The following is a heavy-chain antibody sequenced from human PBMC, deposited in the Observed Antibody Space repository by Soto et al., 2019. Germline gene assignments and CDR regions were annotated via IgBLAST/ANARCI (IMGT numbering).Heavy chain of an antibody. Sequence: VGSLRLCCAASGFTFSIYSMNWVRQAPGKGLEWVSSISSSSSYIYYADSVKGRFTISRDNAKNSLYLQMNSLRAEDTAVYYCARDGEGYSYGTGDFFGGQGTLVTVSS. CDR3: ARDGEGYSYGTGDFF. CDR2: ISSSSSYI. CDR1: GFTFSIYS. V-gene: IGHV3-21*01. D-gene: IGHD5-18*01. J-gene: IGHJ4*02.